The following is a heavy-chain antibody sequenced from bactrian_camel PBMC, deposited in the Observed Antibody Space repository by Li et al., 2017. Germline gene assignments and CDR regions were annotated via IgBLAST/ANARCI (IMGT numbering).Heavy chain of an antibody. V-gene: IGHV3S53*01. CDR1: GEVYRSKC. CDR3: AADFDAYMRGDCYTLRFGNY. D-gene: IGHD3*01. J-gene: IGHJ4*01. CDR2: IYTHDRRAGRT. Sequence: VESGGSLQLSCTVSGEVYRSKCVGWFRKVPPTEREGVAAIYTHDRRAGRTYYADSVKGRFTISHDIAANTVYLQMNSLKPEDTGMYYCAADFDAYMRGDCYTLRFGNYWGQGTQVTVS.